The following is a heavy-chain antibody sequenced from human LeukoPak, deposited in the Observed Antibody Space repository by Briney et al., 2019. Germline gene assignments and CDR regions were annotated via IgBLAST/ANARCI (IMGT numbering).Heavy chain of an antibody. Sequence: KPGASLQICGEGAGYTFTNYWIGGGRPLAGKGEEWRGIIYPGDSDPRYRPSFQGQVPISADKSISTAYLPWSSLKASDTAMYYCARRYSSGSSAFDYWGQGTLVTVSS. J-gene: IGHJ4*02. V-gene: IGHV5-51*03. CDR3: ARRYSSGSSAFDY. CDR1: GYTFTNYW. D-gene: IGHD6-19*01. CDR2: IYPGDSDP.